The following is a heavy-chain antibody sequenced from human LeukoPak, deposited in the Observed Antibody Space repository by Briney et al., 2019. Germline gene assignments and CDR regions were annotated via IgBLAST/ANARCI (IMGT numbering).Heavy chain of an antibody. V-gene: IGHV4-59*01. CDR3: ARYTVSYPHDAFDI. J-gene: IGHJ3*02. CDR2: IYYSGST. CDR1: GGSISSYY. D-gene: IGHD1-26*01. Sequence: SETLSLACTVSGGSISSYYWSWIRQPPGKGLEWIGYIYYSGSTSYNPSLKSRVTISVDTSKKQFSLKLSSVTAADTAFYYCARYTVSYPHDAFDIWGQGTMVTVSS.